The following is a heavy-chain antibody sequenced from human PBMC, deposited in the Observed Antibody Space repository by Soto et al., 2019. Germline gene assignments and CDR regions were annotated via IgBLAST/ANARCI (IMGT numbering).Heavy chain of an antibody. CDR3: PRSVVHQWLLHDAFYS. CDR2: IYYSGTT. D-gene: IGHD6-19*01. Sequence: SETLSLTWTVAGGSTSSSYWSWIRKPPGKGLEWIAYIYYSGTTNYNPSRESRVTTSIDTSKNQFSLRLTYVTAAVSAVYYCPRSVVHQWLLHDAFYSWCQGTLVT. J-gene: IGHJ3*02. V-gene: IGHV4-59*01. CDR1: GGSTSSSY.